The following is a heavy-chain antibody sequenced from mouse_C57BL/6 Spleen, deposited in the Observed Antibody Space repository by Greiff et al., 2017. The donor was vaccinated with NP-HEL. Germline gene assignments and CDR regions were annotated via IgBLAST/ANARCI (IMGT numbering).Heavy chain of an antibody. J-gene: IGHJ4*01. CDR3: ASAGYDRGYAMDY. Sequence: QVQLQQPGAELVRPGSSVKLSCKASGYTFTSYWMHWVKQRPIQGLEWIGNIDPSDSETHYNQKFKDKATLTVDKSSSTAYMQLSSLTSEDSAVYYCASAGYDRGYAMDYWGQGTSVTVSS. CDR2: IDPSDSET. V-gene: IGHV1-52*01. CDR1: GYTFTSYW. D-gene: IGHD2-2*01.